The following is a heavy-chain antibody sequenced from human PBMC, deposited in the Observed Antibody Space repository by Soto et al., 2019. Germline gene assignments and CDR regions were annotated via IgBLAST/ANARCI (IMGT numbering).Heavy chain of an antibody. CDR3: ARGRASRLLWFGGAFDI. D-gene: IGHD3-10*01. CDR1: GGSFSGYY. J-gene: IGHJ3*02. V-gene: IGHV4-34*01. Sequence: QVQLQQWGAGLLKPSETLSLTCAVYGGSFSGYYWSWIRQPPGKGLEWIGEINHSGSTNYNPSLNSRVTISVDTSKNQFSLKLSSVTAADTAVYYCARGRASRLLWFGGAFDIWGQGTMVTVSS. CDR2: INHSGST.